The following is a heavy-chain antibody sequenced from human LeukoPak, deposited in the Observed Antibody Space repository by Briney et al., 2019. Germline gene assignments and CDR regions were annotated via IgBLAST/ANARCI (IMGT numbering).Heavy chain of an antibody. Sequence: SETLSLTCTVSGVSITSGGNYWSWIRQRPGKGLEWIGYIHYSGSTYYNPSLKSRITISVDTSKNQFSLKLSSVTAADTAVYYCARATYDFWSGYTPHGMDVWGQGTTVTVSS. CDR3: ARATYDFWSGYTPHGMDV. CDR2: IHYSGST. J-gene: IGHJ6*02. D-gene: IGHD3-3*01. V-gene: IGHV4-30-4*08. CDR1: GVSITSGGNY.